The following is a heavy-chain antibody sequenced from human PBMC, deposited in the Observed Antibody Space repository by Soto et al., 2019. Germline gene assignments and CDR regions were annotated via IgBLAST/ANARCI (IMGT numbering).Heavy chain of an antibody. V-gene: IGHV4-59*01. Sequence: SETLSLTCTVSGGSISSYYWSWIRQPPGKGLEWIGYIYYSGSTNYNPSLKGRVTISVDTSKNQFSLKLSSVTAADTAVYYCARGSNGRGAFDIWGQGTMVTVSS. CDR3: ARGSNGRGAFDI. J-gene: IGHJ3*02. D-gene: IGHD1-1*01. CDR2: IYYSGST. CDR1: GGSISSYY.